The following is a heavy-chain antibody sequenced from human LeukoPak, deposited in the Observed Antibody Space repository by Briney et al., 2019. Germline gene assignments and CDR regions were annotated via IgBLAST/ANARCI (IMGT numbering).Heavy chain of an antibody. CDR1: GFTFSSYG. V-gene: IGHV3-30*18. D-gene: IGHD1/OR15-1a*01. CDR3: AKNTGLWAGWFDP. J-gene: IGHJ5*02. CDR2: ISYDGSNK. Sequence: GGSLRLSCAASGFTFSSYGMHWVRQAPGKGLEWVAVISYDGSNKYYADSVKGRFTISRDNSKNTLYLQMNSLRAEDTAVYYCAKNTGLWAGWFDPWGQGTLVTVSS.